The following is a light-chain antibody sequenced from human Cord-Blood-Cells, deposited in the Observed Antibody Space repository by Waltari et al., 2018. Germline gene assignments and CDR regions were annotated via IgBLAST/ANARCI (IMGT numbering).Light chain of an antibody. V-gene: IGKV3-15*01. CDR2: GAS. CDR1: QSVSSN. CDR3: QQYNNWPLT. J-gene: IGKJ4*01. Sequence: EIVMPQSPATLSVSPGERATLSCRASQSVSSNLAWYQQKPGQAPRLLIYGASTRATGIPARFSGSGSGTESTLTISSQQSEDFAVYYCQQYNNWPLTFGGGTKVEIK.